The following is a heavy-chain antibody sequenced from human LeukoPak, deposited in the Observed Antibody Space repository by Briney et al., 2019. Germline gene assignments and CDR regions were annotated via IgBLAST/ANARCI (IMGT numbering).Heavy chain of an antibody. D-gene: IGHD2-2*01. CDR3: ARDRGYQLFDY. J-gene: IGHJ4*02. CDR1: GFTFSSYA. CDR2: ISYDGSNK. V-gene: IGHV3-30*04. Sequence: GGSLRLSCAASGFTFSSYAMHWVRQAPGKGLEWVAVISYDGSNKYYADSVKGRFTISRDNSKNTLYLQMNSLRAEDTAVYYCARDRGYQLFDYWGQGTLVTVSS.